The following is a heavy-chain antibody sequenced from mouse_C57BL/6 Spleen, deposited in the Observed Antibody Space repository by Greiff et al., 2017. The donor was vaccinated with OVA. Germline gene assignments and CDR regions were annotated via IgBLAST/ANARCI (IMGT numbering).Heavy chain of an antibody. V-gene: IGHV1-22*01. CDR3: ASPFITAVVAQN. J-gene: IGHJ4*01. Sequence: EVQLQQSGPELVKPGASVKMSCKASGYTFTDYNMHWVKQSHGKSLEWIGYINPNNGGTSSNQKFKGKATLTVNKSSSTAYMELRSLTSEDSAVYYCASPFITAVVAQNWGQGTSVTVSS. D-gene: IGHD1-1*01. CDR2: INPNNGGT. CDR1: GYTFTDYN.